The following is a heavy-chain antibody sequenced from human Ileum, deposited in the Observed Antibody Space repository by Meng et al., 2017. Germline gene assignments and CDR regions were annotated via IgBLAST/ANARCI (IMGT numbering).Heavy chain of an antibody. CDR1: GGSIGSAAYY. J-gene: IGHJ4*02. Sequence: QVQLQESGPGLVKVSQTLSLTCTVSGGSIGSAAYYWTWIRQHPAKGLEWIGYIHYTGSTSYNPSLESRTSTSIDTSNNQFSLKVTSVTAADTAVYYCARGVSAAGLFGNWGPGTLVTVSS. CDR2: IHYTGST. D-gene: IGHD2-2*01. CDR3: ARGVSAAGLFGN. V-gene: IGHV4-31*03.